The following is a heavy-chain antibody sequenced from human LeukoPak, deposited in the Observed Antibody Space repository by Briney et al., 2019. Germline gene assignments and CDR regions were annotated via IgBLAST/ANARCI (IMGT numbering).Heavy chain of an antibody. D-gene: IGHD3-3*01. CDR2: LDTTRTN. CDR3: ARGSYDFWSGYYTAVDY. Sequence: PSQTLSLTCTVSGGSISSGSYYWSWIRPPDGKGLEGVGRLDTTRTNNHNPPLKTRVTISGATSKNQCSLKLSSVPAADTAAYYWARGSYDFWSGYYTAVDYWGQGTLVTVSS. J-gene: IGHJ4*02. V-gene: IGHV4-61*02. CDR1: GGSISSGSYY.